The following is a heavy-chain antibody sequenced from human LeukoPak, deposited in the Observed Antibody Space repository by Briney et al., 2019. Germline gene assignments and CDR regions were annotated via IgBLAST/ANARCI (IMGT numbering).Heavy chain of an antibody. V-gene: IGHV4-38-2*02. Sequence: SETLSLTCTVSGHSISSGYYWGWIRQPPGKGLEWIGSIYHSGSTYYNPSLKSRVTMSVDTSKNQFSLKLSSVTAADTAVYYCARAIYCSSSTCSLGYFDNWGQGTLVTVSS. CDR3: ARAIYCSSSTCSLGYFDN. CDR2: IYHSGST. D-gene: IGHD2-2*01. J-gene: IGHJ4*02. CDR1: GHSISSGYY.